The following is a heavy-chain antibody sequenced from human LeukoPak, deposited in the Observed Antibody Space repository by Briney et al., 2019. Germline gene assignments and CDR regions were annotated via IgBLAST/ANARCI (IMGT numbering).Heavy chain of an antibody. Sequence: ASVKVSCKASGYIFTNYAINWVRQAPGQGLEWMEWINTNTGKPTYAQGFTGRFVFSLDTSVSTAYLQISGLKAQDTAFYYCAREEYYDTSASTNFDYWGQGTLVTVSS. CDR3: AREEYYDTSASTNFDY. D-gene: IGHD3-22*01. CDR2: INTNTGKP. CDR1: GYIFTNYA. J-gene: IGHJ4*02. V-gene: IGHV7-4-1*02.